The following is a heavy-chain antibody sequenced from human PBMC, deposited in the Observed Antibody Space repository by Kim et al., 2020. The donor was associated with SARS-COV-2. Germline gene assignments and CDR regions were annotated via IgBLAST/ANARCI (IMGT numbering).Heavy chain of an antibody. CDR2: ISGSGDNT. CDR3: AKSTFDIVVVPAAPDLDY. CDR1: GFTFSSYA. J-gene: IGHJ4*02. V-gene: IGHV3-23*01. Sequence: GGSLRLSCAASGFTFSSYAMSWVRQAPGKGLESVSVISGSGDNTCYADSVKGRFTISRDNSKNTLYLQMNSLRAEDTAVYYCAKSTFDIVVVPAAPDLDYWGQGTLVTVSS. D-gene: IGHD2-2*01.